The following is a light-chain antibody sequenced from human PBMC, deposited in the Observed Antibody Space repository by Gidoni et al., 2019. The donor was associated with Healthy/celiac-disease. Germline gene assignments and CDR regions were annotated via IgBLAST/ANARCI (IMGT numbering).Light chain of an antibody. V-gene: IGKV4-1*01. CDR1: QSVLYSSNNKNY. CDR3: QQYYSTPLT. CDR2: WAS. Sequence: DIGMTQSPDSLAVSLGERATINCKSSQSVLYSSNNKNYLAWYQQKPGQPPKLLIYWASTRESGVPDRFSGSGSGTDFTLTISSLQAEDVAVYYCQQYYSTPLTFXQXTKVEIK. J-gene: IGKJ1*01.